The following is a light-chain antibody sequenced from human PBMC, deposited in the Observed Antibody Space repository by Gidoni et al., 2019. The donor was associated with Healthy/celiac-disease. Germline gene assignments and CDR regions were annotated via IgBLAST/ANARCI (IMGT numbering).Light chain of an antibody. CDR3: QQSYSTPWT. Sequence: IQMTQSPSSLSASVGDRVTITCRASQSISSYVNWYQQKPGKAPKLLIDAASSLQSGVPSRFSGSGSGTDFTLTISSLQPEDFATYYCQQSYSTPWTFGQGTKVEIK. CDR2: AAS. V-gene: IGKV1-39*01. CDR1: QSISSY. J-gene: IGKJ1*01.